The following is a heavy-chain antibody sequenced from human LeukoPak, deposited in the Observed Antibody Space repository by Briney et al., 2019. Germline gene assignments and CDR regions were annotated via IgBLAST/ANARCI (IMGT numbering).Heavy chain of an antibody. D-gene: IGHD3-10*01. V-gene: IGHV4-39*07. Sequence: PSETLSLTCTVSGGSISSSRYYWGWIRQPPGKGLEWIGSIYYSGSTYYNPSLKSRVTISVDTSKNQFSLKLSSVTAADTAVYYCARANGASAFDIWGQGTMVTVSS. CDR1: GGSISSSRYY. CDR2: IYYSGST. J-gene: IGHJ3*02. CDR3: ARANGASAFDI.